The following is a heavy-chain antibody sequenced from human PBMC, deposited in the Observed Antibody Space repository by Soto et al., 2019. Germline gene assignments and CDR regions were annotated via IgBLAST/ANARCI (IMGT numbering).Heavy chain of an antibody. CDR3: RHSSSSRPDFAYNMDV. CDR1: GSTFSSSA. D-gene: IGHD6-6*01. CDR2: ISGRAHGHNT. V-gene: IGHV3-23*01. J-gene: IGHJ6*02. Sequence: GGSLRLSCAASGSTFSSSAMSWVRQAPGKALEWISAISGRAHGHNTYYAGSVKGRFTISRDDSNSTLYLQMNSLRAEDTAVYYCRHSSSSRPDFAYNMDVWGQGTTVTVSS.